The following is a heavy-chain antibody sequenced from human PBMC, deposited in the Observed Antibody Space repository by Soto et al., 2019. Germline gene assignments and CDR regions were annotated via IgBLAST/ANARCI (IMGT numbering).Heavy chain of an antibody. Sequence: ASVKVSCKASGYTFTGYYMHWVRQAPGQGLEWMGWINPNSGGTNYAQKFQGWVTMTSDTSISTAYMELSRLRSDDTAVYYCAGAGYCSGGSCYSRENYYYYGMDVWGQGTTVTVS. J-gene: IGHJ6*02. CDR2: INPNSGGT. CDR1: GYTFTGYY. D-gene: IGHD2-15*01. CDR3: AGAGYCSGGSCYSRENYYYYGMDV. V-gene: IGHV1-2*04.